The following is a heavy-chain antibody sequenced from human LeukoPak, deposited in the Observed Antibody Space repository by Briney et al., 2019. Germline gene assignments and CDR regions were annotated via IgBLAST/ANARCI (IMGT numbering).Heavy chain of an antibody. CDR3: ARRTVTRDWYFDL. Sequence: GGSLRLSCAASGFTFSDYYMSWIRQAPGKWLEWVSYISSSGTTIYYADSVKGRFPISRNNAKNSLYLQMNSLRAEDTAVYYCARRTVTRDWYFDLWGRGTLVTVSS. V-gene: IGHV3-11*01. J-gene: IGHJ2*01. CDR1: GFTFSDYY. D-gene: IGHD4-17*01. CDR2: ISSSGTTI.